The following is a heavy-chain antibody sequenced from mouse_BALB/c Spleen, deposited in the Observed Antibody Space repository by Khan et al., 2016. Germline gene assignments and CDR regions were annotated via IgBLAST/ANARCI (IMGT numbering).Heavy chain of an antibody. Sequence: QFQLVQSGPELKKPGETVKISCKASGYTFTNYGMNWVKQAPGKGLKWMGWINTNTGEPTYAEEFKGRFAVSLETSASTAYLQINNLKNEDTATYFCAEDYFGSNWFAYWGQGTLVTVSA. V-gene: IGHV9-3*02. CDR1: GYTFTNYG. CDR3: AEDYFGSNWFAY. CDR2: INTNTGEP. D-gene: IGHD1-1*01. J-gene: IGHJ3*01.